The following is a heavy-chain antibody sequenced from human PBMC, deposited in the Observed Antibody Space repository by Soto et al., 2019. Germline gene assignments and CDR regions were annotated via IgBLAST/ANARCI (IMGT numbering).Heavy chain of an antibody. V-gene: IGHV4-39*01. CDR1: GGSISSSSYY. CDR2: IYYSGST. J-gene: IGHJ6*02. CDR3: ASPGVAAAEYYYGMDV. Sequence: ETLSLTCTVSGGSISSSSYYWGWIRQPPGKGLEWIGSIYYSGSTYYNPSLKSRVTISVDTSKNQFSLKLSSVTAADTAVYYCASPGVAAAEYYYGMDVWGQGTTVTVSS. D-gene: IGHD6-13*01.